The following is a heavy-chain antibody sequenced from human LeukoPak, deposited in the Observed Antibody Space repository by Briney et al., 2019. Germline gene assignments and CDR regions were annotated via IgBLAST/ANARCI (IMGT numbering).Heavy chain of an antibody. CDR2: IYTSETT. V-gene: IGHV4-4*09. CDR3: ARHRSPSSLSYFDI. D-gene: IGHD6-19*01. J-gene: IGHJ4*02. CDR1: GASISSYY. Sequence: SQTLSLTCTVSGASISSYYWSWIRQPPGKGLEWIGYIYTSETTNYNPSLRSRVTISIDTSKNQFSLRLSSVTAADTAVYYCARHRSPSSLSYFDIWGQGTLVIVSS.